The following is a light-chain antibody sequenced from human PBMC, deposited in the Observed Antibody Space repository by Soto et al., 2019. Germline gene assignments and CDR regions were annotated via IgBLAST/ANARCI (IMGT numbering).Light chain of an antibody. J-gene: IGLJ1*01. Sequence: QSALTQPASVSGSPRQSITISCTGTNSDVGGYNYVSWYQHHPGNAPKLIIYDVINRPSGVSNRFSGSKSGNTASLTISGLQAEDEADYYWSSYTSSSTYVFGTGTKVTVL. CDR1: NSDVGGYNY. CDR3: SSYTSSSTYV. V-gene: IGLV2-14*03. CDR2: DVI.